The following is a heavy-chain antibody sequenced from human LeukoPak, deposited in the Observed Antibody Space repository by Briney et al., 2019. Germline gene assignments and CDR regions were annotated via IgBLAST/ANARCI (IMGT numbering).Heavy chain of an antibody. CDR1: GFTFSSYE. CDR2: ISGSGGST. J-gene: IGHJ4*02. V-gene: IGHV3-23*01. Sequence: GGSLRLSCAASGFTFSSYEMNWVRQAPGKGLEWVAAISGSGGSTFYADSVKGRFTVFRDNSKNTLYLQKNSLRAEDTAVYYCAKARGGSGSYFRVDFWGQGTLVTVSS. D-gene: IGHD3-10*01. CDR3: AKARGGSGSYFRVDF.